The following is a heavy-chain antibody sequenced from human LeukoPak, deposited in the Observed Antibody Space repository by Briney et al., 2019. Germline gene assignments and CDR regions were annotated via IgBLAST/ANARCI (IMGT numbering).Heavy chain of an antibody. Sequence: GGCLRLSCAASGFTFSTCSMNCVRHAPGKGLEWVSSTSSTSSYIHYADAVKGRFTISRDNSQKSLYLPMNSQRAEDTGVYYCARVGYSSGWYFDYWGQGTLVTVSS. CDR2: TSSTSSYI. CDR3: ARVGYSSGWYFDY. D-gene: IGHD6-19*01. CDR1: GFTFSTCS. J-gene: IGHJ4*02. V-gene: IGHV3-21*01.